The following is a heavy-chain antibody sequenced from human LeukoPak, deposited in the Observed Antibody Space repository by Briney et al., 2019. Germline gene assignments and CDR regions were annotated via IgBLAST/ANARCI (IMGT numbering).Heavy chain of an antibody. CDR2: ISSSSSSI. Sequence: QPGRSLRLSCGASGFSFSSYVMNWVRQAPGKGLEWVSYISSSSSSIYYADSVKGRFTISRDNAKNSLYLQMNSLRDEDTALYYCARSLGYCGGGSCRPYFDYWGQGTLVTVSS. CDR1: GFSFSSYV. CDR3: ARSLGYCGGGSCRPYFDY. D-gene: IGHD2-15*01. V-gene: IGHV3-48*02. J-gene: IGHJ4*02.